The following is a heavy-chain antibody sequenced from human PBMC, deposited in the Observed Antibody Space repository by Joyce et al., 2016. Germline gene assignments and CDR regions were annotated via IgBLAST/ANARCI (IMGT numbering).Heavy chain of an antibody. CDR3: ARQSSGWYTHFQH. V-gene: IGHV4-39*01. J-gene: IGHJ1*01. CDR1: GGSISSSNYY. CDR2: IYYRGSS. Sequence: QLQLQESGPGLVKPSETLSLTCIVSGGSISSSNYYWGWIRQPPGKGLEWIGNIYYRGSSYYNPSLKSRVTISVDTSKNQFSLKLISVTAADTAVYYCARQSSGWYTHFQHWGQGTLVTVSS. D-gene: IGHD6-19*01.